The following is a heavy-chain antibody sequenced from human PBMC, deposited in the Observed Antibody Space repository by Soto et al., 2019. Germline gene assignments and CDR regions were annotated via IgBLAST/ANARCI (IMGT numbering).Heavy chain of an antibody. CDR3: ARVGYSYGN. J-gene: IGHJ4*02. CDR2: INHSGST. CDR1: GGSFSGYY. Sequence: SETLSLTCAVYGGSFSGYYWSWIRQPPGKGLEWIGEINHSGSTNYNPSLKSRVTISVDTSKNQFSLKLSSVTAADTAVYYCARVGYSYGNWGLGTLVTAPQ. D-gene: IGHD5-18*01. V-gene: IGHV4-34*01.